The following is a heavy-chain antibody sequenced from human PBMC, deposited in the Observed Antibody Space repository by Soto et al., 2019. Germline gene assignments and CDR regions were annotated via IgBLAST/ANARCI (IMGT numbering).Heavy chain of an antibody. CDR1: GFTFSSCG. V-gene: IGHV3-30*18. CDR2: ISYDGSNK. D-gene: IGHD3-10*01. J-gene: IGHJ4*02. Sequence: LRLSCAASGFTFSSCGMHWVRQAPGKGLEWVAVISYDGSNKYYADSVKGRFTISRDNSKNTLYLQMNSLRAEDTAVYYCAKDRSLVRGPMPYWGQGTLVTVSS. CDR3: AKDRSLVRGPMPY.